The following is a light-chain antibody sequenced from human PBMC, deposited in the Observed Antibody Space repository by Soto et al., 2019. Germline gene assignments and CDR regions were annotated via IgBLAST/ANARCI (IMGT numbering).Light chain of an antibody. V-gene: IGKV3-15*01. Sequence: EIVMTQSPATLSVSPGERATLSCRASQSVSSNLAWYQQKPGQAPRLLIYGASTRATGIPARFSGSGSGTDFTLTISSLQSEDFAVHYCQQYNSLPPYTFGQGTKLEIK. CDR3: QQYNSLPPYT. CDR2: GAS. J-gene: IGKJ2*01. CDR1: QSVSSN.